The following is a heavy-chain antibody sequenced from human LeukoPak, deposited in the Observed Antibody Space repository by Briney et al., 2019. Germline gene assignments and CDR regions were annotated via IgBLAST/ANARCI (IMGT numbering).Heavy chain of an antibody. CDR1: GFTFTSSA. J-gene: IGHJ5*02. V-gene: IGHV1-58*01. CDR3: ARAYSSSYWFDP. CDR2: IVVGSGNT. Sequence: SVKVSCEASGFTFTSSAVQWVRQARGQRLEWIGWIVVGSGNTNYAQKFQERVTITRDMSTSTAYMELSSLRSEDTAVYYCARAYSSSYWFDPWGQGTLVTVSS. D-gene: IGHD6-6*01.